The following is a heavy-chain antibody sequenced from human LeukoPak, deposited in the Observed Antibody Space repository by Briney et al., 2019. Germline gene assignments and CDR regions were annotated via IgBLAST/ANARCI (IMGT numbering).Heavy chain of an antibody. J-gene: IGHJ3*02. V-gene: IGHV1-2*02. D-gene: IGHD3-10*01. CDR3: ASYYYGSGSYYNHAFDI. Sequence: ASVKVSCKASGYAFTGYYIHWVRQAPGQGLEWMGWIHPNSGGTNYAQKFQGRVTMTRDTSISTAYMELSRLRSDDTAVYYCASYYYGSGSYYNHAFDIWGQGTMVTVSS. CDR1: GYAFTGYY. CDR2: IHPNSGGT.